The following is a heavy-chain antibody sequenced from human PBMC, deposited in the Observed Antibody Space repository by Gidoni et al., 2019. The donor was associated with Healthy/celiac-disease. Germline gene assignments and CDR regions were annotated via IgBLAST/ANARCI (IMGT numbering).Heavy chain of an antibody. J-gene: IGHJ6*02. CDR1: GGTFSSYA. V-gene: IGHV1-69*01. Sequence: QVQLVQSGAEVKKPGSSVKVSCKASGGTFSSYAISWVRQAPGQGLEWMGGIIPIFGTANYAQKFQGRVTITADESTSTAYMELSSLRSEDTAVYYCARGEERAARYIGSYYYYGMDVWGQGTTVTVSS. D-gene: IGHD6-6*01. CDR3: ARGEERAARYIGSYYYYGMDV. CDR2: IIPIFGTA.